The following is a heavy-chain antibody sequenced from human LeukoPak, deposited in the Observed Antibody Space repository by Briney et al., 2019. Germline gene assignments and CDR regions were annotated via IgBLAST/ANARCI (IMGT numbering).Heavy chain of an antibody. CDR1: GFTFSNAW. CDR3: TTDLYYDSSGYYY. CDR2: IKSKTDGGTT. Sequence: GGSLRLSCAASGFTFSNAWMSWVRQAPGKGLEWVGRIKSKTDGGTTDYAAPVKGRFTISRDDSKNTLYLQMNSLKTEDTAVDYCTTDLYYDSSGYYYWGQGTLVTVSS. D-gene: IGHD3-22*01. V-gene: IGHV3-15*01. J-gene: IGHJ4*02.